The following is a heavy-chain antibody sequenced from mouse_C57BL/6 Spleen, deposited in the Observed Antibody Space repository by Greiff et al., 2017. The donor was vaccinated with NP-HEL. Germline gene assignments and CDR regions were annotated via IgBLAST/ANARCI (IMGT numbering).Heavy chain of an antibody. CDR1: GYTFTDYY. CDR2: IYPGSGNT. D-gene: IGHD2-2*01. Sequence: QVQLKESGAELVRPGASVKLSCKASGYTFTDYYINWVKQRPGQGLEWIARIYPGSGNTYYNEKFKGKATLTAEKSSSTAYMQLSSLTSEDSAVYFCARSRYGYDNYAMDYWGQGTSVTVSS. V-gene: IGHV1-76*01. CDR3: ARSRYGYDNYAMDY. J-gene: IGHJ4*01.